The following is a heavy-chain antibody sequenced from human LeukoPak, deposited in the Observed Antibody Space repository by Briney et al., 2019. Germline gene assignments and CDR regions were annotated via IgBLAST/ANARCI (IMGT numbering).Heavy chain of an antibody. CDR2: IYWNDDQ. J-gene: IGHJ1*01. Sequence: SGPTLVKPTQTLTLTCTFSGFSLSISGVGVGWIRQPPGKALEWLALIYWNDDQYYSPSLKSRLTITKDTSKNQVVLTMTNMDPVDTATYYCARAPYSSSGYNIYFQRWGQGTLVTVSS. CDR3: ARAPYSSSGYNIYFQR. CDR1: GFSLSISGVG. V-gene: IGHV2-5*01. D-gene: IGHD6-13*01.